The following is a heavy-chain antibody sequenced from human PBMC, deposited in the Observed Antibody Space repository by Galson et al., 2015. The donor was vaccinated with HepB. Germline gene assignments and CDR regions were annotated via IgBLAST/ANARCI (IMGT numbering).Heavy chain of an antibody. CDR1: GYTFTSYD. J-gene: IGHJ6*03. D-gene: IGHD2-2*01. CDR2: ISAYNGNT. V-gene: IGHV1-18*01. Sequence: SVKVSCKAYGYTFTSYDISWVRQAPGQGLEWMGRISAYNGNTNYQQNIQRRVIMTTDTSTSKAYMDLRSLRSDDTAVYYCARSLERVIPAAIDLADYGDHKLPPLDYFHYYMDVWGKGTTVTVSS. CDR3: ARSLERVIPAAIDLADYGDHKLPPLDYFHYYMDV.